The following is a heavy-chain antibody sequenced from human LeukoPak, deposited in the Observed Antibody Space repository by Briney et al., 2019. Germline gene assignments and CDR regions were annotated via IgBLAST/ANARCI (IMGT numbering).Heavy chain of an antibody. CDR2: IWYDGSNK. J-gene: IGHJ4*02. D-gene: IGHD3-22*01. Sequence: PGGSLRLSCAASGFTFSRYGMHWVRQVPGKGLEWVAVIWYDGSNKNYAESVKGRFAISRDNSKDTLYLQMNSLRAEDTAVYYCARSYDTSGYYFRAVEYWGQGTLVTVSS. CDR3: ARSYDTSGYYFRAVEY. CDR1: GFTFSRYG. V-gene: IGHV3-33*01.